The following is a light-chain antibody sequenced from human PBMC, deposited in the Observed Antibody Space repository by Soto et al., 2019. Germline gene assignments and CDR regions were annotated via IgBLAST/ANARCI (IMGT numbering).Light chain of an antibody. V-gene: IGKV1-27*01. J-gene: IGKJ1*01. CDR1: QGISDN. Sequence: DIQITQSPPSLSASVGDRVTITCRASQGISDNLAWYQQKPGKVPKLLIHSSSTLQYGVPSRFSGSGSGTDFTLTISSLQPEDVATYYCQKYNGAPWTFGQGTKVEIK. CDR2: SSS. CDR3: QKYNGAPWT.